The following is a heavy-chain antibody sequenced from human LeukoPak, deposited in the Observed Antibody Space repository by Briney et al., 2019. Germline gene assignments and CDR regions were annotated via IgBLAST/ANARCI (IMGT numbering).Heavy chain of an antibody. CDR1: GESFGGYY. CDR2: INHSGST. D-gene: IGHD3-16*01. V-gene: IGHV4-34*01. Sequence: KPSETLSLTCAVYGESFGGYYWSWIRQPPGKGLEWIGEINHSGSTNYNPSLKSRVTISVDTSKNQFSLKLSSVTAADTAVYYCATSGGTLGPTNYFAYWGQGTLVTVSS. J-gene: IGHJ4*02. CDR3: ATSGGTLGPTNYFAY.